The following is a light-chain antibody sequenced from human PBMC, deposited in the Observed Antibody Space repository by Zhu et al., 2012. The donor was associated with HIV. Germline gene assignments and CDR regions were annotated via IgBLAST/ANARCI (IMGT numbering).Light chain of an antibody. J-gene: IGKJ4*01. V-gene: IGKV3-11*01. CDR2: DSS. CDR1: RSVSSF. Sequence: EIVMTQSPATLSVSPGERATVSCRASRSVSSFLAWYQQKPGQAPRLLIYDSSKRAAGIPPRFSGSGSGTDFTLTISSLEPEDFALYYCQQRSNWPLTFGGGTKVEIK. CDR3: QQRSNWPLT.